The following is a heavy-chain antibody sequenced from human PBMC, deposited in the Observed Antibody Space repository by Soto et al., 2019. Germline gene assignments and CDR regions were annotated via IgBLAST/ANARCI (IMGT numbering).Heavy chain of an antibody. CDR2: IIPVFGTT. J-gene: IGHJ6*02. CDR3: ARGRGIEFSSSCNIYWYYNMDV. CDR1: GGSFSNHA. Sequence: QVQLEQSGTELKRPGSSVKVSCKAAGGSFSNHALSWVRQASGQRLEWIGGIIPVFGTTNYAQRFQGRVTITADDSATTAHMELRSLRYDDTAVYFCARGRGIEFSSSCNIYWYYNMDVWGQGTTVTVSS. D-gene: IGHD6-13*01. V-gene: IGHV1-69*01.